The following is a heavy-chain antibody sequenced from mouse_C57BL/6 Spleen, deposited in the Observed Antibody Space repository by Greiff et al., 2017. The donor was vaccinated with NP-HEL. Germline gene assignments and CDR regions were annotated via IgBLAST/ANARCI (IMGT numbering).Heavy chain of an antibody. J-gene: IGHJ2*01. V-gene: IGHV1-18*01. CDR3: ARRWLLGYFDY. Sequence: EVQLQQSGPELVKPGASVKTPCKASGYTFTDYNMDWVKQSHGKSLEWIGDINPNNGGTIYNQKFKGKATLTVDKSSSTAYMELRSLTSEDTAVYYCARRWLLGYFDYWGQGTTLTVSS. D-gene: IGHD2-3*01. CDR2: INPNNGGT. CDR1: GYTFTDYN.